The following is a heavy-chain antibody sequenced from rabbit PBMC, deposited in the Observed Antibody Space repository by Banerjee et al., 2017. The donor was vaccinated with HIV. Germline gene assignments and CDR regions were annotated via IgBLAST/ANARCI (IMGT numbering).Heavy chain of an antibody. D-gene: IGHD4-1*01. J-gene: IGHJ6*01. CDR1: GFSFSSSDY. V-gene: IGHV1S45*01. CDR3: ARDLSSSGWSDFAL. Sequence: QEQLVESGGGLVKPGASLTLTCTASGFSFSSSDYMCWVRQAPGKGLEWIGCIGTGSGSTYYATWAKGRFTISKTSSTTVTLQMTSLTAADTATYFCARDLSSSGWSDFALRGPGTLVTVS. CDR2: IGTGSGST.